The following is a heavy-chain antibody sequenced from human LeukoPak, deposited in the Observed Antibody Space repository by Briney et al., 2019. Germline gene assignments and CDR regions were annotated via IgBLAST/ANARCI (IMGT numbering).Heavy chain of an antibody. Sequence: SETLSLTCTVSGGSISSYYWSWIRQPPGKGLEWIGYIYYSGSTNYNPSLKSRVTISVDTSKNQFSQKLSSVTAADTAVYYCARGISSGWSYYFDYWGQGTLVTVSS. CDR3: ARGISSGWSYYFDY. CDR1: GGSISSYY. J-gene: IGHJ4*02. CDR2: IYYSGST. D-gene: IGHD6-19*01. V-gene: IGHV4-59*01.